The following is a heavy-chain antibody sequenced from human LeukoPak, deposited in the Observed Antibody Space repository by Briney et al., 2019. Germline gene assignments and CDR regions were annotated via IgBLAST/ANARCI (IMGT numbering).Heavy chain of an antibody. CDR3: ARIGLSSTIDY. CDR2: IYWNDDK. CDR1: GFSLSTSGVG. V-gene: IGHV2-5*01. D-gene: IGHD2-15*01. Sequence: ESGPTLVKPTQTLTLTCTFSGFSLSTSGVGVGWVRQPPGKALEWLALIYWNDDKRYSPSLKTRLTISKDTSKNQVVLTMTNMGPVDTATYYCARIGLSSTIDYWGQGTLVTVSS. J-gene: IGHJ4*02.